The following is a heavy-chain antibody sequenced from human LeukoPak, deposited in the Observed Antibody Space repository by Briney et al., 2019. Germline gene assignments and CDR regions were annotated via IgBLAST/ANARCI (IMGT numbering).Heavy chain of an antibody. V-gene: IGHV4-31*03. CDR3: ARDVKWYYYDSSGITTDAFDI. CDR1: GGSISSGGYY. Sequence: SETLSLTCTVSGGSISSGGYYWSWIRQHPGKGLEWIGYIYYSGSTYYNPSLKSRVTISVDTSKNQFSLELSSVTAADTAVYYCARDVKWYYYDSSGITTDAFDIWGQGTMVTVSS. D-gene: IGHD3-22*01. J-gene: IGHJ3*02. CDR2: IYYSGST.